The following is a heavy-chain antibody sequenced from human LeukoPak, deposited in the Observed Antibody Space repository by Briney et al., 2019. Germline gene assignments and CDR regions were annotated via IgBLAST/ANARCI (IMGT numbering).Heavy chain of an antibody. CDR3: ARPSSRRRDFDY. Sequence: ASVKVSCKASGNTFTAFYIHWVRQAPGQGLEWMGWINPNSGGTNYAQKFQGRVTMTRDTSISTAYMELSRLRSDDTAVYYCARPSSRRRDFDYWGQGTLVTVSS. D-gene: IGHD3-10*01. J-gene: IGHJ4*02. V-gene: IGHV1-2*02. CDR1: GNTFTAFY. CDR2: INPNSGGT.